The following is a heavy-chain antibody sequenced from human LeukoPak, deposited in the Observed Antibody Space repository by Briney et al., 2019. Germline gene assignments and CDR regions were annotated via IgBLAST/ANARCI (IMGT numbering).Heavy chain of an antibody. D-gene: IGHD6-19*01. V-gene: IGHV3-11*01. CDR1: GFTFSDYY. CDR3: ARDSSGWYLQYFQH. J-gene: IGHJ1*01. CDR2: SSSSGNTI. Sequence: GGSLRLSCAASGFTFSDYYMSWIRQAPGKGLEWVSYSSSSGNTIYYADSVKGRFTISRDNAKNSLYLQMNSLRAEDTAVYYCARDSSGWYLQYFQHWGQGTLVTVSS.